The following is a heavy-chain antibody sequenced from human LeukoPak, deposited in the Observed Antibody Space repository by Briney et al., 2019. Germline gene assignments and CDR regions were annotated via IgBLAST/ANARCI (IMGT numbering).Heavy chain of an antibody. J-gene: IGHJ5*02. CDR1: GFTFDDYG. V-gene: IGHV3-20*04. CDR2: INWNGGST. D-gene: IGHD6-13*01. CDR3: ATDLYAGTVNWFDP. Sequence: PGGSLRLSCAASGFTFDDYGMSWVRQAPGKGLEWVSGINWNGGSTGYADSVKGRFTISRDNAKNSLYLQMNSLRAEDTALYYCATDLYAGTVNWFDPRGQGTLVTVSS.